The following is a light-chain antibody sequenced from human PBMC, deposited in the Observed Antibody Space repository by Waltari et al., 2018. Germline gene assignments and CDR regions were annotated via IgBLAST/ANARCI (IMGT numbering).Light chain of an antibody. CDR1: QGISSY. CDR2: TAS. CDR3: QQFKSYPLP. J-gene: IGKJ4*02. V-gene: IGKV1-9*01. Sequence: IQLTQSPSSLSASVGDRVTITCRASQGISSYLAWHQQKPGKAPKLLIYTASTLQSGVPARFSGSGSGTDFTLAISSLQPEDFATYYCQQFKSYPLPFGGGTKVAI.